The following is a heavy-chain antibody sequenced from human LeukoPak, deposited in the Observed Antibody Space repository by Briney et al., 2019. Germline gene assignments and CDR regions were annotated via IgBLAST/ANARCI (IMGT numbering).Heavy chain of an antibody. Sequence: GGSLRLSCAASGFTVSSNYMSWVRQAPGKGLEWVSVIYSGGSTYYADSVKGRFTISRDNSKNTLYLQMNSLRAEDTAVYYCARKMGGYYYYGMDVWGQGTTVTVSS. J-gene: IGHJ6*02. CDR2: IYSGGST. CDR1: GFTVSSNY. V-gene: IGHV3-66*01. CDR3: ARKMGGYYYYGMDV. D-gene: IGHD3-16*01.